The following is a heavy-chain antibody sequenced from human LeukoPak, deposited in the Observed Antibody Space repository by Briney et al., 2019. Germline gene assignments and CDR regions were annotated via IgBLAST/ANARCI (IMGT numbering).Heavy chain of an antibody. CDR1: GFTFSSYG. Sequence: GGSLRLSCAASGFTFSSYGMHWVRQAPGKGLEWVAVISYDGSNKYYADSVKGRFTISRDNSKNTLYLQMNSLRAEDTAVYYCATYDYGGNLFDYWGQGTLVTVSS. CDR2: ISYDGSNK. D-gene: IGHD4-23*01. V-gene: IGHV3-30*03. J-gene: IGHJ4*02. CDR3: ATYDYGGNLFDY.